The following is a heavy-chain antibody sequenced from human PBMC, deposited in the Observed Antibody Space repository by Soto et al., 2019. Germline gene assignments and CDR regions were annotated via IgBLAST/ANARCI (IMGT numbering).Heavy chain of an antibody. D-gene: IGHD1-1*01. J-gene: IGHJ4*02. V-gene: IGHV4-31*03. CDR2: IYHTGST. CDR1: GVTVSSDAYY. CDR3: ERYRFSGNNWSKFDY. Sequence: SETLSLTCTVSGVTVSSDAYYWSWIRQHPGKGLEWIGNIYHTGSTYYSPSLKSRVVISLDTSNNQFSLTLTSVTAADTAVYYCERYRFSGNNWSKFDYWGRGTLVTVYS.